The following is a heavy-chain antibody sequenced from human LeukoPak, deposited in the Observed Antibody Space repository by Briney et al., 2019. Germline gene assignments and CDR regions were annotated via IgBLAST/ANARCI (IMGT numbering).Heavy chain of an antibody. V-gene: IGHV3-74*01. CDR3: ARGPSSIWGDFDY. D-gene: IGHD7-27*01. CDR2: INGGGSST. J-gene: IGHJ4*02. Sequence: PGGSLRLSCAASGFTFSSYWMHWVRQAPGKGLVWVSRINGGGSSTNYADSVKGRFTISRDNAKNTLYLQMNSLRGEDTAVYYCARGPSSIWGDFDYWGQGTLVIASS. CDR1: GFTFSSYW.